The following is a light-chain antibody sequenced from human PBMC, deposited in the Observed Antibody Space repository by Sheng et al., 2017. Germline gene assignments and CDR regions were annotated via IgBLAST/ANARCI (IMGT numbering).Light chain of an antibody. CDR1: QSISTN. CDR2: GAS. CDR3: QQYANSFT. Sequence: EIVMTQSPATLPVSPGEGATLSCRASQSISTNLAWYQQKPGQAPRLLIFGASRRGAGIPARFSGSGSGTEFTLTISSLQSEDFAVYYCQQYANSFTFGPGTKVDIK. V-gene: IGKV3-15*01. J-gene: IGKJ3*01.